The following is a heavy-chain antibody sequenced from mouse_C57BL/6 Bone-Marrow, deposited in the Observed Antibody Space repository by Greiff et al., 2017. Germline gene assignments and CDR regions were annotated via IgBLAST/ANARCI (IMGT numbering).Heavy chain of an antibody. J-gene: IGHJ1*03. D-gene: IGHD2-14*01. CDR2: INPNNGGT. Sequence: EVQLQQSGPELVKPGASVKISCKASGYTFTDYYMNWVKQSHGKSLEWIGDINPNNGGTSYNQKFKGKDTLTVDKSSSTAYMELRSLTSEDSAVYYCARVGYDGYFDVWGTGTTVTVSS. CDR3: ARVGYDGYFDV. V-gene: IGHV1-26*01. CDR1: GYTFTDYY.